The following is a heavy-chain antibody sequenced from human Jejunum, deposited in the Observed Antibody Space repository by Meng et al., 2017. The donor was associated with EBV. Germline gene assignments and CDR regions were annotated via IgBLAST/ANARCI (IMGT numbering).Heavy chain of an antibody. CDR3: AGNGYYALEY. D-gene: IGHD3-22*01. Sequence: QVQLQEPGPRLEKPSGTLSLTCVVSGGSISDNDWWSWVRQPPGKGLEWLGEIYHGGGTNYNPSLESRVTISVDKSKNQFSLKLNSVTVADTAVYYCAGNGYYALEYWGPGILVTASS. CDR1: GGSISDNDW. CDR2: IYHGGGT. V-gene: IGHV4-4*02. J-gene: IGHJ4*02.